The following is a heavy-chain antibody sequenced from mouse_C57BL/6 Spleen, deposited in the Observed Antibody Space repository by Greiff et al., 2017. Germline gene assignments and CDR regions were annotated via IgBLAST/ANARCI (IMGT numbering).Heavy chain of an antibody. J-gene: IGHJ3*01. V-gene: IGHV5-9-1*02. CDR2: ISSGGDYI. Sequence: DVMLVESGEGLVKPGGSLKLSCAASGFTFSSYAMSWVRQTPEKRLEWVAYISSGGDYIYYADTVKGRFTISRDNARNTLYLQMSSLKSEDTAMYYCTREGDYYGSSPWFAYWGQGTLVTVSA. D-gene: IGHD1-1*01. CDR1: GFTFSSYA. CDR3: TREGDYYGSSPWFAY.